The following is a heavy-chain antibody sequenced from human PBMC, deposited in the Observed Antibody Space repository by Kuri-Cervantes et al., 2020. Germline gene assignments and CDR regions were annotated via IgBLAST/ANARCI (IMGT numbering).Heavy chain of an antibody. J-gene: IGHJ4*02. Sequence: GGSLRLTCAASGFTFNTYSMNWVRQAPGKGLEWVSSISGTSYYIYYADSVKGRFTISRDNAKNSLYLQMNSLRAEDTAVYYCARAPRTTAAGLDYWGQGTLVTVSS. CDR2: ISGTSYYI. CDR1: GFTFNTYS. CDR3: ARAPRTTAAGLDY. V-gene: IGHV3-21*01. D-gene: IGHD6-13*01.